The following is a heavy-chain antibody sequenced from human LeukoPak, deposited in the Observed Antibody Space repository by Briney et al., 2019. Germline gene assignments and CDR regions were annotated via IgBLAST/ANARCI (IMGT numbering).Heavy chain of an antibody. V-gene: IGHV3-30*04. CDR1: GFTFSSYA. J-gene: IGHJ6*03. Sequence: GGSLRLSCAASGFTFSSYAMHWVRQAPGKGLEWVAVISYDGSNKYYADSVKGRFTISRDNSKNTLYLQMNSLRAEDMAVYYCARPAAAVIYYYYMDVWGKGTTVTVSS. CDR2: ISYDGSNK. CDR3: ARPAAAVIYYYYMDV. D-gene: IGHD6-13*01.